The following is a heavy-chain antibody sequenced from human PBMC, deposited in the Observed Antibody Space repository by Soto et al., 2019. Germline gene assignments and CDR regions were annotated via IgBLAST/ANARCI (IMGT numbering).Heavy chain of an antibody. V-gene: IGHV4-34*01. CDR2: INHSASS. D-gene: IGHD2-21*02. CDR1: GGSFTDYY. CDR3: AALTATYWNFSI. Sequence: QVQLRQWGAGLLKPSETLVLTCAVSGGSFTDYYWGWIRQSPGKGLEWIGEINHSASSTYNPSLASRVTILVDTSKKQFSLRLTSVTAADTAMYYCAALTATYWNFSIWGRGTLVTVSS. J-gene: IGHJ2*01.